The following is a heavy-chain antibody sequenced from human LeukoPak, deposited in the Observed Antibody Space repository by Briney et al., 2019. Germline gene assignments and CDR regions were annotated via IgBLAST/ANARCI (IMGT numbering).Heavy chain of an antibody. CDR2: ISYDGSNK. V-gene: IGHV3-30*18. CDR3: AKDGGRDDSSGYYYYYYGMDV. CDR1: GFTFSSYG. D-gene: IGHD3-22*01. Sequence: GGSLRLSCAASGFTFSSYGMHWVRQAPGKGLEWVAVISYDGSNKYYADSVKGRFTISRDNSKNTLYLQMNSLRAEDTAVYYCAKDGGRDDSSGYYYYYYGMDVWGQGATVTVSS. J-gene: IGHJ6*02.